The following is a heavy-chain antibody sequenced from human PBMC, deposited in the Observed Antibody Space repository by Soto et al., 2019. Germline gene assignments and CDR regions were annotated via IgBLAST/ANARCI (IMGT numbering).Heavy chain of an antibody. CDR1: GFTFSDYY. CDR3: ASSKRWQQLVGTPVDY. V-gene: IGHV3-11*01. J-gene: IGHJ4*02. D-gene: IGHD6-13*01. Sequence: GGSLRLSCAASGFTFSDYYMSWIRQAPGKGLEWVSYISSSGSTIYYADSVKGRFTISRDNAKNSLYLQMNSLRAEDTAVYYCASSKRWQQLVGTPVDYWGQGTLVTVSS. CDR2: ISSSGSTI.